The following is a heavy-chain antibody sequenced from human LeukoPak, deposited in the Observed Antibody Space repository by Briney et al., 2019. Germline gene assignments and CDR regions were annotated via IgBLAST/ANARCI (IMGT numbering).Heavy chain of an antibody. D-gene: IGHD6-19*01. J-gene: IGHJ4*02. V-gene: IGHV4-39*01. CDR2: IYYSGST. Sequence: SETLSLTCTVSGGSISSSSYYWGWIRQPPGKGLEWIGSIYYSGSTYYNPSLKSRVTISVDTSKNQFSLKLSSVTAADTAVYYCARHLAVAGKGKFDYWGQGTLVTVSS. CDR1: GGSISSSSYY. CDR3: ARHLAVAGKGKFDY.